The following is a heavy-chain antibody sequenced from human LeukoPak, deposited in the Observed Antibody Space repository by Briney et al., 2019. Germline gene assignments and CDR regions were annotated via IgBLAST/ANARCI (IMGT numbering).Heavy chain of an antibody. CDR3: ARIITVYYMDV. D-gene: IGHD3-10*01. CDR1: GGSISSSSYY. V-gene: IGHV4-39*01. J-gene: IGHJ6*03. Sequence: SETLSLTCTVSGGSISSSSYYWGWIRQPPGKGLEWIGSIYYSGSTYYNPSLKSRVTISVDTSKNQFSLKLSSVTAADTAVYYCARIITVYYMDVWGEGTTVTVSS. CDR2: IYYSGST.